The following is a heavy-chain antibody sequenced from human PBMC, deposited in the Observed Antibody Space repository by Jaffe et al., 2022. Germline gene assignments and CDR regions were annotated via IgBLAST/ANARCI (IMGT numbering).Heavy chain of an antibody. D-gene: IGHD5-12*01. V-gene: IGHV3-7*01. CDR1: GFTFSSYW. CDR3: ARLRGYSGYDEGDYYYYYYMDV. CDR2: IKQDGSEK. J-gene: IGHJ6*03. Sequence: EVQLVESGGGLVQPGGSLRLSCAASGFTFSSYWMSWVRQAPGKGLEWVANIKQDGSEKYYVDSVKGRFTISRDNAKNSLYLQMNSLRAEDTAVYYCARLRGYSGYDEGDYYYYYYMDVWGKGTTVTVSS.